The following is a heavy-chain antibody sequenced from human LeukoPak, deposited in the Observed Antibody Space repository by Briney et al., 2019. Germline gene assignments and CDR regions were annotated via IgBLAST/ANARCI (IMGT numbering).Heavy chain of an antibody. Sequence: GGSLRLSCAASGFTFSSYSMNWVRQAPGRGLEWVSYISSSSSTIYYADSVKGRFTISRDNSKNTLYLQMNSLRAEDTAVYYCAKELVLRFLEWLPHFDYWGQGTLVTVSS. V-gene: IGHV3-48*01. CDR2: ISSSSSTI. CDR3: AKELVLRFLEWLPHFDY. D-gene: IGHD3-3*01. CDR1: GFTFSSYS. J-gene: IGHJ4*02.